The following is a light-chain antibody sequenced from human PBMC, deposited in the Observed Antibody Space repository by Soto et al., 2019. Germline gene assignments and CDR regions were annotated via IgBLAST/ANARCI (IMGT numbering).Light chain of an antibody. CDR3: QQYGSSPLT. Sequence: EIVLTQSPGTLSLSPGESATLSCRASQSVSSSYLAWYQQKPGQAPRLLIYDASSRATGIPDRFSGSGSGTDFTLTISRLEPDDFAVYYCQQYGSSPLTFGGGTKVEIK. J-gene: IGKJ4*01. CDR2: DAS. V-gene: IGKV3-20*01. CDR1: QSVSSSY.